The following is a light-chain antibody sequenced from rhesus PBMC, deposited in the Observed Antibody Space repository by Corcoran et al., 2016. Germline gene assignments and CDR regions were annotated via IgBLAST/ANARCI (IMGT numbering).Light chain of an antibody. V-gene: IGKV3-31*01. Sequence: EIVMTQSPATLSLSPGETATISCRTSQSVSSYLAWYQHKPGQAPRLLIYGASRRATGIPDRFIASGSGTDFTLTISSLEPEYFAVYYCQETSNLSPFTFGPGTKLDIK. CDR2: GAS. CDR1: QSVSSY. CDR3: QETSNLSPFT. J-gene: IGKJ3*01.